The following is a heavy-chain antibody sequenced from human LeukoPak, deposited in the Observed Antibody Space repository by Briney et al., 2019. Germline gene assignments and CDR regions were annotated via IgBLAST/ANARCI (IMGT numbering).Heavy chain of an antibody. D-gene: IGHD6-19*01. J-gene: IGHJ4*02. Sequence: GGSLRLSCAASGFTFSSYSMNWVRQPPRKGLEWVSSISSSSSYIYYADSVKGRFTISRDNAKNSLYLQMNSLRAEDTAVYYCETGYSSGWYQYWGQGTLVTVSS. V-gene: IGHV3-21*06. CDR3: ETGYSSGWYQY. CDR1: GFTFSSYS. CDR2: ISSSSSYI.